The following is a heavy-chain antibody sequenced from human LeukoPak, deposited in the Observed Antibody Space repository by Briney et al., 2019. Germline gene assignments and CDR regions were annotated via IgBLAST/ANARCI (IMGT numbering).Heavy chain of an antibody. V-gene: IGHV3-30*02. CDR2: IRYDGSNK. Sequence: GGSLRLSCETSGFTFSSYGMHWVRQAPGKGLEWVAFIRYDGSNKYYADSVKGRFTISRDNSKNTLYLQMNSLRAEDTAVYYCAKDDDIVVVPAPVDYWGQGTLVTVSS. J-gene: IGHJ4*02. CDR1: GFTFSSYG. CDR3: AKDDDIVVVPAPVDY. D-gene: IGHD2-2*01.